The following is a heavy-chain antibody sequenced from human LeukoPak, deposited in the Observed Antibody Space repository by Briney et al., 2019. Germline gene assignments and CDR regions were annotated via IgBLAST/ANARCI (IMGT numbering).Heavy chain of an antibody. CDR1: GFSLSTRGVG. CDR2: ISLDDDK. V-gene: IGHV2-5*02. Sequence: ESGPTLSQPPPTLTLTCTFSGFSLSTRGVGVGWFRQPPGKALEWLSLISLDDDKRYSPSLQSRLTITKDTSKNQVVLTMTNMDPVDTATYYCAHRPYDSSGGDWFDPWGQGTLVTVSS. CDR3: AHRPYDSSGGDWFDP. D-gene: IGHD3-22*01. J-gene: IGHJ5*02.